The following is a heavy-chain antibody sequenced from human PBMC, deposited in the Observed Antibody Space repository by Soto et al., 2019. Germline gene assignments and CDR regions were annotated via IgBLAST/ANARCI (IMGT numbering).Heavy chain of an antibody. CDR2: INHSGST. V-gene: IGHV4-34*01. Sequence: SETLSLTCAVYGGSFSGYYWSWIRQPPGKGLEWIGEINHSGSTNCNPSLKSRVTISVDTSKNQFSLKLSSVTAADTAVYYCASSPYDYIWGSYRSPPRNFDYWGQGTLVTVSS. CDR1: GGSFSGYY. J-gene: IGHJ4*02. D-gene: IGHD3-16*02. CDR3: ASSPYDYIWGSYRSPPRNFDY.